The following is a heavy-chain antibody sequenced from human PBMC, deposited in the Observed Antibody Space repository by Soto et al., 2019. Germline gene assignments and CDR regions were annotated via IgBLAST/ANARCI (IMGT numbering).Heavy chain of an antibody. CDR3: ARRALPHAFVDY. CDR2: IFPDGSR. CDR1: GFTVSSNY. D-gene: IGHD2-15*01. V-gene: IGHV3-66*01. J-gene: IGHJ4*02. Sequence: EVQLMESGGGLVQPGGSLRLSCTVSGFTVSSNYMNWVRQAPGKGLEWVSVIFPDGSRYYTDSVRDRFTISRDNYKNTVYLKVNTLRAEDTAVYFCARRALPHAFVDYWGPGTLVTVSS.